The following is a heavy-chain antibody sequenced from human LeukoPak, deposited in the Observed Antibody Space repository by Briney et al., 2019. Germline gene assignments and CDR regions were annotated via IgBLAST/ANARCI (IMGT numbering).Heavy chain of an antibody. Sequence: GSLRLSCAASGFTFSSYAMSWVRQAPGKGLEWIGRIYTSGSTNYNPSLKSRVTMSVDTSKNQFSLRLSSVTAADTAVYYCARVNLWFGADYWGQGTLVTVSS. J-gene: IGHJ4*02. CDR3: ARVNLWFGADY. D-gene: IGHD3-10*01. CDR1: GFTFSSYA. V-gene: IGHV4-4*07. CDR2: IYTSGST.